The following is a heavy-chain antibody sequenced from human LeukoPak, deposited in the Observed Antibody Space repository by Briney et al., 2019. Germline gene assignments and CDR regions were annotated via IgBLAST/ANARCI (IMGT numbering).Heavy chain of an antibody. CDR1: GYTFTSYG. CDR2: ISAYNGNT. CDR3: ARTRYCSSTSCLSTPNWFDP. D-gene: IGHD2-2*01. Sequence: ASVKVSCKASGYTFTSYGIGWERQAPGQGLEWMGWISAYNGNTNYAQKLQGRVTMTTDTSTSTAYMELRSLRSDDTAVYYCARTRYCSSTSCLSTPNWFDPWGQGTLVTVSS. J-gene: IGHJ5*02. V-gene: IGHV1-18*01.